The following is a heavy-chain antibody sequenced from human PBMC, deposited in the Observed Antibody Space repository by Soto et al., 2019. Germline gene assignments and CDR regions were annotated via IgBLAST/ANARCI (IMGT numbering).Heavy chain of an antibody. V-gene: IGHV4-59*01. CDR1: GDSTSNYY. CDR2: ISYSGKT. D-gene: IGHD2-15*01. CDR3: ACIMGKRGSPIDY. Sequence: QVPLQESGPRLVKPSETLSLTCIISGDSTSNYYWSWIRQSPGKGLEWIGYISYSGKTNYNPSLKGRFTISVDTTKDQLFHKVTAVNVADTAMYYCACIMGKRGSPIDYWGQGTQVTVSS. J-gene: IGHJ4*02.